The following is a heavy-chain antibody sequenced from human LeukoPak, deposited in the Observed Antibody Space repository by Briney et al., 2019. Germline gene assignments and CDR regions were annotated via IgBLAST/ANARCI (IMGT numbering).Heavy chain of an antibody. CDR1: GFTFSSNY. Sequence: PGGSPRLSCAASGFTFSSNYMSWVRQAPGKGLEWVSVIYSGGSTYYADSVKGRFIISRANSKKPLYLQMNSLRAEDTAVYYCARGSRYYDSSGYSRFWDFDIWGQGTMVTVSS. CDR2: IYSGGST. J-gene: IGHJ3*02. CDR3: ARGSRYYDSSGYSRFWDFDI. D-gene: IGHD3-22*01. V-gene: IGHV3-66*01.